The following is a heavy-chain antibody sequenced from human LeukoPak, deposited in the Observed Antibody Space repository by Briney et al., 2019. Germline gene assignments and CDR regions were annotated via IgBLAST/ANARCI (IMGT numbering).Heavy chain of an antibody. V-gene: IGHV3-33*01. Sequence: GGSLRLSCAASGFTFSSYGMHWVRQAPGKGLEWVAVIWYDGSNKYYADSVKGRFTISRDNSKNTLYLQMNSLRAEDTAVYYCAREPMAPAGVMDVWGQGTTVTVSS. CDR2: IWYDGSNK. CDR1: GFTFSSYG. CDR3: AREPMAPAGVMDV. D-gene: IGHD6-13*01. J-gene: IGHJ6*02.